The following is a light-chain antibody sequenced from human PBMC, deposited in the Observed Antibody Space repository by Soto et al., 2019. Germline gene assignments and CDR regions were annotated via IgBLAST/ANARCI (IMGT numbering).Light chain of an antibody. Sequence: EIVLTQSPATLSLSPGERATLSCRASQSIGSYLAWYQQKPGQAPRLLIYDASNRATGIPARFSGSGSGRDFTLTINSLEPEDFAVYYCQQRSNGPLTFGGGTKVDIK. CDR1: QSIGSY. J-gene: IGKJ4*01. CDR2: DAS. CDR3: QQRSNGPLT. V-gene: IGKV3-11*02.